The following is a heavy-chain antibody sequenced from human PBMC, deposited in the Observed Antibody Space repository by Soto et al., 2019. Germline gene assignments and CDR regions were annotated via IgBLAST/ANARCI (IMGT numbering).Heavy chain of an antibody. CDR1: GGSFSGYY. Sequence: SETLSLTCAVYGGSFSGYYWSWIRQPPGKGLEWIGEINHSGSTNYNPSLKSRVTISVDTSKNQFSLKLSSVTAADTAVYYCARRRYCSGGSCPYYFDYWGQGTLVTVSS. CDR2: INHSGST. D-gene: IGHD2-15*01. V-gene: IGHV4-34*01. CDR3: ARRRYCSGGSCPYYFDY. J-gene: IGHJ4*02.